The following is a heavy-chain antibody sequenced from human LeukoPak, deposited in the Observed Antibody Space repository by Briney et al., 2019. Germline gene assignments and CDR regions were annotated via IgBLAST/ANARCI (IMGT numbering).Heavy chain of an antibody. CDR2: ISSSSSYI. CDR3: ARDRVVGATEPSDAFDI. D-gene: IGHD1-26*01. V-gene: IGHV3-21*01. CDR1: GFTFSSYS. Sequence: GGSLRLSCAASGFTFSSYSMNWVRQAPGKGLEWVSSISSSSSYIYCADSVKGRFTISRDNAKNSLYLQMNSLRAEDTAVYYCARDRVVGATEPSDAFDIWGQGTMVTVSS. J-gene: IGHJ3*02.